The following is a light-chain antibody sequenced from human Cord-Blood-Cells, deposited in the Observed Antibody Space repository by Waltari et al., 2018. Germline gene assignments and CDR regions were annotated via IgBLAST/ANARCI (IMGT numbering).Light chain of an antibody. V-gene: IGLV2-14*01. CDR3: SSYTSSSTLEV. J-gene: IGLJ1*01. Sequence: QSALPQPASVSGSPGQSITTPCTGTSTDAGGYNYVSGYQQHQGKAPKLMIYEVSNRPSGVSNRFSGSKSGNTASLTISGLQAEDEADYYCSSYTSSSTLEVFGTGTKVTVL. CDR1: STDAGGYNY. CDR2: EVS.